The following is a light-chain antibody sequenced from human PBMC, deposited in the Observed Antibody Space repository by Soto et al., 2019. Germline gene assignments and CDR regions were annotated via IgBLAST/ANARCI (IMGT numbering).Light chain of an antibody. CDR1: SSDIGVYNY. Sequence: QSALTQPASVSGSPGQSITISCTGTSSDIGVYNYVSWYQQHPGKAPKLVICEVSNRPSGVSSRFSGSKSGNTASLTISGLRAEDEADYDCTSFTTTNIWVFGGGTKLTVL. CDR3: TSFTTTNIWV. V-gene: IGLV2-14*01. CDR2: EVS. J-gene: IGLJ3*02.